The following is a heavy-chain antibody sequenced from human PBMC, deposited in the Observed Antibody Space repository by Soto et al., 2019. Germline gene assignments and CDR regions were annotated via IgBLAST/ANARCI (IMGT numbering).Heavy chain of an antibody. CDR3: ARPPGCSGGSCYDPDAFDI. CDR1: VYSFTSYL. CDR2: IYPGDSDT. D-gene: IGHD2-15*01. Sequence: ESLKISCKGSVYSFTSYLIGWVRQIPGKGLEWMGIIYPGDSDTRYSPSFQGQVTISADKSISTAYLQWSSLKASDTAMYYCARPPGCSGGSCYDPDAFDIWGQGTMVTVSS. V-gene: IGHV5-51*01. J-gene: IGHJ3*02.